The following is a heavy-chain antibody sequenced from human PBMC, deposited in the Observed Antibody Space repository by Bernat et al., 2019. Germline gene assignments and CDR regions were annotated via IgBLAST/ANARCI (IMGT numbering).Heavy chain of an antibody. CDR2: IYPDDSDT. J-gene: IGHJ4*02. Sequence: EVQLVQSGAEVKRPGESLRISCQTSGYSFTTSWINWVRQMPGKGLEWMGSIYPDDSDTRYNPSFRGHVTISADKSIDAAFLEWNSLKASDTATYYCTKDSAAFVYWGQGVLVTVSS. V-gene: IGHV5-51*01. D-gene: IGHD6-25*01. CDR3: TKDSAAFVY. CDR1: GYSFTTSW.